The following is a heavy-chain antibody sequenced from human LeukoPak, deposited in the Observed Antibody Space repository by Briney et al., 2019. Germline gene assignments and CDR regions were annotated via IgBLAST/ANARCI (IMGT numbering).Heavy chain of an antibody. V-gene: IGHV3-23*01. CDR2: ISGSGDST. J-gene: IGHJ3*02. D-gene: IGHD3-22*01. Sequence: GGSLRLSCAASGLTFSNYAMSWVRQAPGKGLEWVSAISGSGDSTYYADSVQGRFTISRDNSKNKLYLQMNSLRADDTAVYYCAKEYYYDSSGPYAFDIWGQGTMVTVSS. CDR3: AKEYYYDSSGPYAFDI. CDR1: GLTFSNYA.